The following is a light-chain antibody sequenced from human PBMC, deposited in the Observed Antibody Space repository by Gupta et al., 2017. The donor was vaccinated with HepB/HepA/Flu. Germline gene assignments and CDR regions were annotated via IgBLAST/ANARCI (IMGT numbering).Light chain of an antibody. J-gene: IGLJ1*01. CDR2: DVS. CDR1: SSDVGGYNY. CDR3: SSYTSSSTPYV. V-gene: IGLV2-14*01. Sequence: QPALTQPASVSGPHGRPIPISCTGTSSDVGGYNYVSWYQQHPGKAPKLMIYDVSNRPSGVSNRFSGSKSGNTASLTISGLQAEDEADYYCSSYTSSSTPYVFGTGTKVTVL.